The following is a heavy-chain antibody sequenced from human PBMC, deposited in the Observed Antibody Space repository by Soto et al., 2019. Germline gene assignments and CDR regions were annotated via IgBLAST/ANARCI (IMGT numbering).Heavy chain of an antibody. Sequence: QVQLVQSGAEVKKPGSSVKVSCKASGGTFSNYTISWVRQAPGQGLEWMGRIIPILRIANYAQKFQGRVTMTADKSTSTAYMELSSLRSEDTAVDYCARDSGITYWYFDLWGRGTLVTVSS. CDR3: ARDSGITYWYFDL. J-gene: IGHJ2*01. D-gene: IGHD3-10*01. CDR2: IIPILRIA. CDR1: GGTFSNYT. V-gene: IGHV1-69*08.